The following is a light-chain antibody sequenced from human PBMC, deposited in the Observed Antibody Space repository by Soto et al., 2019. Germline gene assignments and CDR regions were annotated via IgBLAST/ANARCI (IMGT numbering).Light chain of an antibody. CDR1: NVDVGGYNY. CDR2: EVS. Sequence: QSALTQPASVSGSPGQSITISCTGTNVDVGGYNYVSWYQHHPGKAPKLLIFEVSNRPSGVSNRFSGSKSGNTASLTISGLQSEDEADYYCASYTLKTTYVVGSGTKVTVL. CDR3: ASYTLKTTYV. V-gene: IGLV2-14*01. J-gene: IGLJ1*01.